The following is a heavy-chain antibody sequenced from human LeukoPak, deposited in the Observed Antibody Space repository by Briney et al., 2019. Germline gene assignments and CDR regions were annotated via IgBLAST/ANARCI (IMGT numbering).Heavy chain of an antibody. Sequence: APVKVSCKASGYTFTSYAMHWVRQAPGQRLEWMGWINAGNGNTKYSQKFQGRVTITRDTSASTAYMELSSLRSEDTAVYYCARDPGYGDSTLEYWGPGTLVTVSS. CDR2: INAGNGNT. CDR1: GYTFTSYA. V-gene: IGHV1-3*01. D-gene: IGHD4-17*01. J-gene: IGHJ4*02. CDR3: ARDPGYGDSTLEY.